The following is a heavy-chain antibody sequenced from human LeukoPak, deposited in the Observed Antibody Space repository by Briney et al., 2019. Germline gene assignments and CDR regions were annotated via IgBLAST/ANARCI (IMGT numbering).Heavy chain of an antibody. CDR2: MNPNSGNT. D-gene: IGHD6-19*01. V-gene: IGHV1-8*01. CDR1: GYTFTSYD. J-gene: IGHJ4*02. CDR3: ARGRVAAVAGEGDY. Sequence: ASVKVSCKASGYTFTSYDINWVRQATGQGLEWMGWMNPNSGNTGYAQKFQGRVTMTRNTSISTAYMELSSLRSEDTAVYYCARGRVAAVAGEGDYWGQGTLVTVSS.